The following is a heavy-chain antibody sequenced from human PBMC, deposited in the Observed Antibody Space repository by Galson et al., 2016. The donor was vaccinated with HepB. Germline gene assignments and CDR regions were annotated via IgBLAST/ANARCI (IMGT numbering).Heavy chain of an antibody. D-gene: IGHD3-10*01. CDR3: ARELGGAWFDP. J-gene: IGHJ5*02. V-gene: IGHV3-53*01. CDR1: GFSVSNNY. CDR2: IRSGGDT. Sequence: SLRLSCASSGFSVSNNYMSWVRLPPGKGLEWVSVIRSGGDTNYADSVKGRFTISRDNSKNTFYLQMNSLRAEDTAVYYCARELGGAWFDPWGQGTLVTVSS.